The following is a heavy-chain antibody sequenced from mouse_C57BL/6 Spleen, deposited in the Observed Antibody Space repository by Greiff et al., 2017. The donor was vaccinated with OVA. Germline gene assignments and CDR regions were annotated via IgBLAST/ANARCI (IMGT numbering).Heavy chain of an antibody. CDR2: IHPNSGST. V-gene: IGHV1-64*01. D-gene: IGHD2-4*01. J-gene: IGHJ2*01. CDR1: GYTFTSYW. Sequence: QVQLQQPGAELVKPGASVKLSCKASGYTFTSYWMHWVKQRPGQGLEWIGMIHPNSGSTNYNEKFKRKATLTVDKSSSTAYMQLSSLTSEDSAVYYCARRGVYYDYDEGFDYWGQGTTLTVSS. CDR3: ARRGVYYDYDEGFDY.